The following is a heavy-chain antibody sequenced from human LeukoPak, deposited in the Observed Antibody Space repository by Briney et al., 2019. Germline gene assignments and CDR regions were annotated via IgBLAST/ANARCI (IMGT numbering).Heavy chain of an antibody. D-gene: IGHD3-22*01. CDR2: IRSKANSYAT. Sequence: GGSLRLSCAASGFTFSGSAMHWVRQASGKGLEWVGRIRSKANSYATAYAASVKGRFTISRDDSKNTAYLQMNSLKTEDTAVYYCTRLGYYDSSGYYYTDYWGQGTLVTVSS. J-gene: IGHJ4*02. V-gene: IGHV3-73*01. CDR3: TRLGYYDSSGYYYTDY. CDR1: GFTFSGSA.